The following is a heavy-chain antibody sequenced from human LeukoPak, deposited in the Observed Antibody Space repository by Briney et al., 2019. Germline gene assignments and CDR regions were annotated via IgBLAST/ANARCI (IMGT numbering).Heavy chain of an antibody. CDR3: AKVLHPYDILTGPYYYYGMDV. V-gene: IGHV3-43D*03. Sequence: GGSLRLSCAASGFTFDDYAMHWVRQAPGKGLEWVSLISWDGGSTYYADSVKGRFTISRDNSKNSLYLQMNSLRAEDTALYYCAKVLHPYDILTGPYYYYGMDVWGQGTTVTVSS. CDR2: ISWDGGST. D-gene: IGHD3-9*01. J-gene: IGHJ6*02. CDR1: GFTFDDYA.